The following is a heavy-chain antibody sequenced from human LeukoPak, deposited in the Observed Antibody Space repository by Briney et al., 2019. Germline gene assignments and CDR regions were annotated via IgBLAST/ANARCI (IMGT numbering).Heavy chain of an antibody. CDR2: MYPGDSDT. D-gene: IGHD6-19*01. CDR3: AVVYSSGWAIDF. V-gene: IGHV5-51*01. Sequence: GESLKISCKGFGYRFSTYWIGWVRQMPGKGLEWMGIMYPGDSDTRYSRSFQGQVTISADKSISTTYLQWSSLKASDTAIYYCAVVYSSGWAIDFWGQGTLVTVSS. J-gene: IGHJ4*02. CDR1: GYRFSTYW.